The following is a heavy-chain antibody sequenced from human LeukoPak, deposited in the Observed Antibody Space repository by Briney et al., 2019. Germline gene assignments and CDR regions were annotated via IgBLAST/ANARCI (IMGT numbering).Heavy chain of an antibody. Sequence: SETLSLTCAVYGGSFSGYYWSWIRQPPGKGLEWIGEINHSGSTNYNPSLKSRVTISVDTSKNQFSLKLNSVTAADTAIYYCARGNMWDYRRYYYYMDVWGKGTTVTISS. V-gene: IGHV4-34*01. CDR3: ARGNMWDYRRYYYYMDV. D-gene: IGHD4-11*01. J-gene: IGHJ6*03. CDR1: GGSFSGYY. CDR2: INHSGST.